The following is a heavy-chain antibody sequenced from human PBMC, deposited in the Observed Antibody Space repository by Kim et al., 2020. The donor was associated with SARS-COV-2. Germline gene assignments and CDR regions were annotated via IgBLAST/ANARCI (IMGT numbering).Heavy chain of an antibody. D-gene: IGHD6-13*01. V-gene: IGHV5-51*01. J-gene: IGHJ4*02. CDR2: IYPGDSET. Sequence: GESLKISCEGSGYSFTTSWIAWVRQMPGKGLEWMGIIYPGDSETRYSPSFQGQVTISAHKSISTAYLLWSSLKASDTAMYYCAKTSGTGGYYFDYWGQGTLVTVSS. CDR1: GYSFTTSW. CDR3: AKTSGTGGYYFDY.